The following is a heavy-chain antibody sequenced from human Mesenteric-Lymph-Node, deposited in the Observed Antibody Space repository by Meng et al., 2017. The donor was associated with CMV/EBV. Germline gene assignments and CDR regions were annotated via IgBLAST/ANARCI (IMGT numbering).Heavy chain of an antibody. Sequence: GGSLRLSCTASGFTFGDYAMSWVRQAPGKGLEWVGFIRSKAYGGTTEYAASVKGRFTISRDDSKSIAYLQMNSLKTEDTAVYYCTNGWDSSGYFTWYYGMDVWGQGTTVTVSS. CDR3: TNGWDSSGYFTWYYGMDV. J-gene: IGHJ6*02. D-gene: IGHD3-22*01. CDR2: IRSKAYGGTT. CDR1: GFTFGDYA. V-gene: IGHV3-49*04.